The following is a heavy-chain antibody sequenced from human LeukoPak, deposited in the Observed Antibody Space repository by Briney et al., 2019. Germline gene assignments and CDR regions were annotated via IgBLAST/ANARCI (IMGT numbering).Heavy chain of an antibody. Sequence: PGGSLRLSCAASGFTFDDHGMSWVRQAPGKGLEWVSGINWNGGSTGYADSVKGRFTISRDNAKNSQYLQMNSLRAEDTAVYYCARDGKIGAADYWGQGTLVTVSS. J-gene: IGHJ4*02. V-gene: IGHV3-20*04. CDR2: INWNGGST. D-gene: IGHD6-25*01. CDR1: GFTFDDHG. CDR3: ARDGKIGAADY.